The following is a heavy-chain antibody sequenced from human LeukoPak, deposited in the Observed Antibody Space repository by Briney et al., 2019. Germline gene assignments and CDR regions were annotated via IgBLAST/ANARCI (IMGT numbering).Heavy chain of an antibody. J-gene: IGHJ4*02. V-gene: IGHV3-30*18. CDR2: ISYDGSNK. CDR1: GFTFSSYG. D-gene: IGHD6-19*01. Sequence: GGSLRLSCAASGFTFSSYGMHWVRQAPGKGLEWVAVISYDGSNKYYADSVKGRFTISRDNSKNTLYLQMNSLRAEDTAVYYCAKILAGSGWGFDYWGQGTLVTVSS. CDR3: AKILAGSGWGFDY.